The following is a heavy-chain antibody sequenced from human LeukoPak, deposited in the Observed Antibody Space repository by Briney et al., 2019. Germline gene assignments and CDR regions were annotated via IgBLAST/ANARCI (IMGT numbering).Heavy chain of an antibody. J-gene: IGHJ6*03. CDR1: GYTFTGYY. CDR3: ARGSSGRPPYYYYYMDV. Sequence: ASVKVSCKASGYTFTGYYMHWVRQAPGQGLEWMGWINLNSGGTSYAQKFQGRVTMTRDTSISTAYMELSRLRSDDTAVYYCARGSSGRPPYYYYYMDVWGKGTTVTVSS. V-gene: IGHV1-2*02. D-gene: IGHD3-22*01. CDR2: INLNSGGT.